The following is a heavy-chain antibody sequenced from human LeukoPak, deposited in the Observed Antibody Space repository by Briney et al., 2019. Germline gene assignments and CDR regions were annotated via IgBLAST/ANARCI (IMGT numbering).Heavy chain of an antibody. CDR3: ARGSGSRQFDY. V-gene: IGHV3-23*01. D-gene: IGHD1-26*01. CDR1: GFSFSSYA. CDR2: ISGSGGRT. Sequence: GGSLRLSCAASGFSFSSYAMSWVRQAPGKGLEWVSTISGSGGRTYYPDSVKGLFTISRDNSKNTLYLQMNSLRAEDTAVYYCARGSGSRQFDYWGQGTLVTVSS. J-gene: IGHJ4*02.